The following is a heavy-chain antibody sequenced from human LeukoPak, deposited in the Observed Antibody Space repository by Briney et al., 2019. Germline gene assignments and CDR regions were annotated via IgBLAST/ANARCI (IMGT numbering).Heavy chain of an antibody. D-gene: IGHD1-26*01. J-gene: IGHJ3*02. CDR2: ISSNGGSI. V-gene: IGHV3-64*01. CDR3: ARVADGSYPFDAFDI. CDR1: GFTFSSYA. Sequence: GGSLRLSCAASGFTFSSYAMYWVRQAPGKGLEYVSAISSNGGSIYYANSVKGRFTISRDNSKNTLYLQMGSLRAEDMAVYYCARVADGSYPFDAFDIWGQGTMVTVSS.